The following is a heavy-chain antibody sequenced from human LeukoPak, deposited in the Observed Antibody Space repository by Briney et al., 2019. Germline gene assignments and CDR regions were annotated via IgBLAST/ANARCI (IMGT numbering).Heavy chain of an antibody. CDR3: AKVPYYYGSGSYFYYYYYMDV. D-gene: IGHD3-10*01. Sequence: GGSLRLSCAASGFTFSSYAMSWVRQAPGKGLEWVSAISGSGGSTYYADSVKGRFTISRDNSKNTLYLQMNSLRAEDTAVYYCAKVPYYYGSGSYFYYYYYMDVWGQGTLVTVSS. CDR1: GFTFSSYA. V-gene: IGHV3-23*01. CDR2: ISGSGGST. J-gene: IGHJ6*03.